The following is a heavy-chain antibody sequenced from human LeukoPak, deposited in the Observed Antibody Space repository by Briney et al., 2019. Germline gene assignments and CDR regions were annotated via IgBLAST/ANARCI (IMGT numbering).Heavy chain of an antibody. CDR2: IYYSGST. CDR1: GGSISSGGYY. V-gene: IGHV4-31*03. CDR3: ARDNVPTMVRGVSYYYGMDV. J-gene: IGHJ6*02. Sequence: YPSETLSLTCTVSGGSISSGGYYWSWIRQHPGKGLEWIGYIYYSGSTYYNPSLKSRVTISVDTSKNQLSLKLSSVTAADTAVYYCARDNVPTMVRGVSYYYGMDVWGQGTTVTVSS. D-gene: IGHD3-10*01.